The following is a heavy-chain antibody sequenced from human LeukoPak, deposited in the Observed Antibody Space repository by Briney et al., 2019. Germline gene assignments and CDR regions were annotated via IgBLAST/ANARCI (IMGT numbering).Heavy chain of an antibody. CDR3: ASLAGYCSGGSCYSDY. D-gene: IGHD2-15*01. Sequence: GGSLRLSCAASGFTFSSYEMNWVRHPPGKGLEWVSYISSSGSTIYYADSVKGRFTISRDNAKNKLYLQMNSLRAEDTAGYYCASLAGYCSGGSCYSDYWGQGTLVTVSS. CDR1: GFTFSSYE. J-gene: IGHJ4*02. CDR2: ISSSGSTI. V-gene: IGHV3-48*03.